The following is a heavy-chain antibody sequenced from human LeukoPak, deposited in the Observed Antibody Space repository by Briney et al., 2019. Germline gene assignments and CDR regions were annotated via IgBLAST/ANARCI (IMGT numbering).Heavy chain of an antibody. Sequence: PGGSLRLSCAASGFTFGSYGMHWVRQAPGKGLEWVAVISYDGSNKYYADSVKGRFTISRDNSKNTLYLQMNSLRAEDTAVYYCAKDSWPRIAATGQYFQHWGQGTLVTVSS. D-gene: IGHD6-13*01. V-gene: IGHV3-30*18. CDR1: GFTFGSYG. CDR2: ISYDGSNK. CDR3: AKDSWPRIAATGQYFQH. J-gene: IGHJ1*01.